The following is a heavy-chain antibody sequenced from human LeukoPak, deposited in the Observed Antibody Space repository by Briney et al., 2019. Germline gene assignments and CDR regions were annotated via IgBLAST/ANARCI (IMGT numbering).Heavy chain of an antibody. CDR2: IIPIFGTA. V-gene: IGHV1-69*13. CDR1: GGTFSSYA. J-gene: IGHJ6*04. D-gene: IGHD3-3*01. CDR3: ARDDYDFWSGYHYYYYGMDV. Sequence: SVKVSCKASGGTFSSYAISWVRQAPGQGLEWMGGIIPIFGTANYAQKFQGRVTITADESTSTAYMELSSLRSEDTAVYYCARDDYDFWSGYHYYYYGMDVWGKGTTVTVSS.